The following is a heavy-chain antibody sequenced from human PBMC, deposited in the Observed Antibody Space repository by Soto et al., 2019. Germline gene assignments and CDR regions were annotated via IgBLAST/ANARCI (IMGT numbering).Heavy chain of an antibody. Sequence: SGPTLVNPTQTLTLTCTFSGFSLSTSGMCVSWIRQPPGKALEWLARIDWDDDKYYSTSLKTRLTISKDTSKNQVVLTMTNMDPVDTATYYCARISSSPYYYYMDVWGKGTTVTVSS. CDR2: IDWDDDK. CDR1: GFSLSTSGMC. CDR3: ARISSSPYYYYMDV. V-gene: IGHV2-70*11. J-gene: IGHJ6*03.